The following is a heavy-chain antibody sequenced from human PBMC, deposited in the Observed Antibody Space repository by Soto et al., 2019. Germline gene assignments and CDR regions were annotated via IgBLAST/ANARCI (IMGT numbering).Heavy chain of an antibody. CDR3: ARVGVIGYYYGLDV. D-gene: IGHD3-16*01. J-gene: IGHJ6*02. Sequence: SETLSLTCTVSGGSISSSSYYWGWIRQPPGKGLEWIGSIYYSGSTYYNPSLKSRVTISVDTSKNQFSLKLSSVTAADTAVYYCARVGVIGYYYGLDVWGQGTTVTVSS. CDR1: GGSISSSSYY. CDR2: IYYSGST. V-gene: IGHV4-39*07.